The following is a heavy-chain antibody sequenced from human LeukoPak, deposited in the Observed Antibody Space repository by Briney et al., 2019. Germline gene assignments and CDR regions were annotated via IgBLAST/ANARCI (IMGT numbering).Heavy chain of an antibody. CDR3: ARDDYDSSGYYYVV. D-gene: IGHD3-22*01. J-gene: IGHJ4*02. Sequence: GGSLRLSCAPSGVTFSIYSMKWVRQTPGRGLEWVSYISSSSSTIYYADSVRGRFTISRANAKNSLYLQMNRLRAENPAGFYFARDDYDSSGYYYVVWGQGTLVTVSS. CDR2: ISSSSSTI. CDR1: GVTFSIYS. V-gene: IGHV3-48*01.